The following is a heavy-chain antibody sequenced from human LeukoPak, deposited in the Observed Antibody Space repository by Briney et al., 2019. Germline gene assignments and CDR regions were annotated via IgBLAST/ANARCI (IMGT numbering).Heavy chain of an antibody. V-gene: IGHV4-39*07. D-gene: IGHD6-19*01. CDR2: IYYSGST. CDR3: ASSKQWLAHLDY. Sequence: PSETLSLTCTVSGGSISSSSYYWGWIRQPPGKGLEWIGSIYYSGSTYYNPSLKSRVTISVDTSKNQFSLKLSSVTAADTAVYYCASSKQWLAHLDYWGQGTLVTVSS. J-gene: IGHJ4*02. CDR1: GGSISSSSYY.